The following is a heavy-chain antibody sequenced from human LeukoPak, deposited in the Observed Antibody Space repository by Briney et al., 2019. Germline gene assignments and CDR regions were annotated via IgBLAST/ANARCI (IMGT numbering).Heavy chain of an antibody. V-gene: IGHV3-74*01. J-gene: IGHJ4*02. CDR1: GFRFSNYW. Sequence: GGSLRLSCAASGFRFSNYWIHWVRQAPAKGLVWVSRIRTDGGSTAYADFVKGRFTISRDDAKNTVYLQMNSLRADDTAVYYCARDMETGGRAFDSWGQGTLVTVSS. CDR2: IRTDGGST. D-gene: IGHD2-8*02. CDR3: ARDMETGGRAFDS.